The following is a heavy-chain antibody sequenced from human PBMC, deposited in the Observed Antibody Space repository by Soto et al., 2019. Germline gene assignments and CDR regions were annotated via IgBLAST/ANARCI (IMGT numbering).Heavy chain of an antibody. CDR3: ARQPRSSSWYYFDY. CDR2: VYDSGST. D-gene: IGHD6-13*01. V-gene: IGHV4-59*08. CDR1: SDSISNDY. J-gene: IGHJ4*02. Sequence: PSETLSLTCTVSSDSISNDYWNWIRQPPGKGLEWIGFVYDSGSTSYNSSLKSRLTISVDKSKNQFSLKLSSVTAADTAVYYCARQPRSSSWYYFDYWGQGTLITVSS.